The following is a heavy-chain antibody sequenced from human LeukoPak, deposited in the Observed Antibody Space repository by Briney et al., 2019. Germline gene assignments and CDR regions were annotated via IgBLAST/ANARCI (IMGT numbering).Heavy chain of an antibody. CDR1: GGSISSYY. CDR2: IYYSGST. CDR3: ARGGYGDPFDY. Sequence: SETLSLTCTVSGGSISSYYWSWIRQPPGKGLEWIGYIYYSGSTNYNPSLKSRVTISVDTSKNQFSLKLSSVTAADTAVYYCARGGYGDPFDYWGQGTLVTVSS. D-gene: IGHD4-17*01. J-gene: IGHJ4*02. V-gene: IGHV4-59*12.